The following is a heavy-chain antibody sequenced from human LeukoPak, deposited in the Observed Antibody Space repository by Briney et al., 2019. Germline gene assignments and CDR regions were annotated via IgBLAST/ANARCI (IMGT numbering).Heavy chain of an antibody. J-gene: IGHJ4*02. D-gene: IGHD3-22*01. V-gene: IGHV3-11*04. CDR2: ISSSGSTI. CDR3: AREYYDSSGYYYFDY. Sequence: GGSLRLSCAASGFTFSDYYMSWIRQAPGKGLEWVSYISSSGSTIYYADSVKGRLTISRDNAKNSLYLQMNSLRAEDTAVYYCAREYYDSSGYYYFDYWGQGTLVTVSS. CDR1: GFTFSDYY.